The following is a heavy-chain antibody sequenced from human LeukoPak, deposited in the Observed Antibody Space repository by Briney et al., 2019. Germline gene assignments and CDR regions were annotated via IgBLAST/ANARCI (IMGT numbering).Heavy chain of an antibody. CDR3: ATKNILTGYYYFDY. Sequence: ASVKVSCKASGYTFTSYGISWVRQAPGQGLEWMGWISAYNGNTNYAQKLQGRVTMTTDTSTSTAYMELRSLRSDDTAVYYCATKNILTGYYYFDYWGQGTLVTVSS. J-gene: IGHJ4*02. CDR1: GYTFTSYG. D-gene: IGHD3-9*01. V-gene: IGHV1-18*01. CDR2: ISAYNGNT.